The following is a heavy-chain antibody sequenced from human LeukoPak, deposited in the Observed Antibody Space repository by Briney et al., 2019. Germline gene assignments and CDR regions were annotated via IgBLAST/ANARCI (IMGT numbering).Heavy chain of an antibody. D-gene: IGHD2-2*01. Sequence: PSETLSLTCTVSGGSISSYYWSWIRQPAGKGLEWIGRIYTSGSTNYNPSLKSRVTMSVDTSKNQFSLKLSSVTAADTAVYYCARVGVVPAAIPIYYHYYGMDVWGQGTTVTVSS. CDR1: GGSISSYY. CDR2: IYTSGST. J-gene: IGHJ6*02. V-gene: IGHV4-4*07. CDR3: ARVGVVPAAIPIYYHYYGMDV.